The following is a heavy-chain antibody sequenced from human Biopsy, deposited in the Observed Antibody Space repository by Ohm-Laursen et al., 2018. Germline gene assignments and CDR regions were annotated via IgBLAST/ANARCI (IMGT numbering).Heavy chain of an antibody. CDR2: INHSGRT. CDR1: GESFNGYY. V-gene: IGHV4-34*01. Sequence: SETLSLTCAVYGESFNGYYWSWIRQTPGKGLEWIGEINHSGRTNYNPSLKSRVTISVDTSKNQFSLKVRSVTAADTAVYYCVRGADYYDPYHYYALDDWGQGTTVTVSS. D-gene: IGHD3-22*01. J-gene: IGHJ6*02. CDR3: VRGADYYDPYHYYALDD.